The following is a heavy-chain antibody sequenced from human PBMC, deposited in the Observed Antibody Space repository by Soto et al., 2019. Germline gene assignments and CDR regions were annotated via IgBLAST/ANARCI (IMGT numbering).Heavy chain of an antibody. D-gene: IGHD3-22*01. J-gene: IGHJ6*02. Sequence: SVKVSCKASGGTFNRHGISWVRQAPGQGLEWMGGTIPVFGTPKYAQEFQGRVTVSVDKSTSTAYMELSSLRSEDTAVYYCARGLSDGFITYFDFYVMDVWGQGTAVTVS. V-gene: IGHV1-69*06. CDR3: ARGLSDGFITYFDFYVMDV. CDR2: TIPVFGTP. CDR1: GGTFNRHG.